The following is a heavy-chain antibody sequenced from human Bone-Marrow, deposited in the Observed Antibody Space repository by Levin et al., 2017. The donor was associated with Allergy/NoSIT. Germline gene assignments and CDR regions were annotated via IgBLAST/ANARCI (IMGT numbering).Heavy chain of an antibody. Sequence: GESLKISCAASGFTFTTFGIGWVRQAPGRGLEWLSYISSSSSIIYYADSVKGRFTISRDNAKKSVSLQMNNVRAEDTAVYYCARNLLPRRGMQLGVARYYGMDVWGQGTTVIVSS. V-gene: IGHV3-48*04. J-gene: IGHJ6*02. CDR3: ARNLLPRRGMQLGVARYYGMDV. D-gene: IGHD6-13*01. CDR2: ISSSSSII. CDR1: GFTFTTFG.